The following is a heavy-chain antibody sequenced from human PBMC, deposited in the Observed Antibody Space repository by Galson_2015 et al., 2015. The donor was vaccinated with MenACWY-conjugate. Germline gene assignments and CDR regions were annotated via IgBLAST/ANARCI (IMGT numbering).Heavy chain of an antibody. CDR1: GFTFSTYW. Sequence: SLRLSCAASGFTFSTYWMSWVRQAPGKGLEWVASIKQDGTEISYVDSMKGRFTISRDNAKKSLYLQLNSLRAEDTAVYYCARGFISPTYWGQGTLVTVSS. CDR3: ARGFISPTY. CDR2: IKQDGTEI. J-gene: IGHJ4*02. V-gene: IGHV3-7*03. D-gene: IGHD3-10*01.